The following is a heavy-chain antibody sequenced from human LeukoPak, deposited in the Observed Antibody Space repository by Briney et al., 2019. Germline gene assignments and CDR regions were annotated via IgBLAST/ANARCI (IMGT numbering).Heavy chain of an antibody. CDR1: GFTLNSYS. V-gene: IGHV3-21*01. J-gene: IGHJ4*02. CDR3: ASGKLLEYLDY. D-gene: IGHD2-15*01. CDR2: ISSSSSYI. Sequence: GGSLRLSCAASGFTLNSYSMNWVRQAPGKGLEWVSSISSSSSYIYYADSVKGRFTISRDNAKNSLYLQMNSLRAEDTAVYYCASGKLLEYLDYWGQGTLVTVSS.